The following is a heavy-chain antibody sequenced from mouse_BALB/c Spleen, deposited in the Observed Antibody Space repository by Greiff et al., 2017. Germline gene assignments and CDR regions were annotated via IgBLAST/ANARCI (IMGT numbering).Heavy chain of an antibody. CDR2: ISSGGGST. J-gene: IGHJ2*01. CDR1: GFAFSSYD. Sequence: EVQVVESGGGLVKPGGSLKLSCAASGFAFSSYDMSWVRQTPEKRLEWVAYISSGGGSTYYPDTVKGRFTISRDNAKNTLYLQMSSLKSEDTAMYYCARRGRGYFDYWGQGTTLTVSS. V-gene: IGHV5-12-1*01. CDR3: ARRGRGYFDY. D-gene: IGHD3-3*01.